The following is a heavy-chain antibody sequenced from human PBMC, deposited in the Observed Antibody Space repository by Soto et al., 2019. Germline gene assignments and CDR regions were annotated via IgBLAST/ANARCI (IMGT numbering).Heavy chain of an antibody. CDR3: ARLSIAARFDP. CDR1: GGSISSSSYY. D-gene: IGHD6-6*01. J-gene: IGHJ5*02. V-gene: IGHV4-39*01. CDR2: IYYSGST. Sequence: QLQLQESGPGLVKPSETLSLTCTVSGGSISSSSYYWGWIRQPPGKGLEWIGSIYYSGSTYYNPSLKSRVTISVDTSKNQFSLKLSSVTAADTAVYYCARLSIAARFDPWGQGTLVTVSS.